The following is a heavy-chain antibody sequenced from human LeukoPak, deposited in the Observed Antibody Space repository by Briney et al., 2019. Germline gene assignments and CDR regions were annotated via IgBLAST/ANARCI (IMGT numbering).Heavy chain of an antibody. Sequence: GGSLGLSCAASGFTFSSYAMSWVRQAPGKGLEWVSIISGSGGNTYNADSVKGRFTISRDNSKNTLYLQMNSLRAEDTAVYYCARGQQLVRGAFLISEYYFDYWGQGTLVTVSS. D-gene: IGHD6-6*01. V-gene: IGHV3-23*01. CDR2: ISGSGGNT. CDR1: GFTFSSYA. CDR3: ARGQQLVRGAFLISEYYFDY. J-gene: IGHJ4*02.